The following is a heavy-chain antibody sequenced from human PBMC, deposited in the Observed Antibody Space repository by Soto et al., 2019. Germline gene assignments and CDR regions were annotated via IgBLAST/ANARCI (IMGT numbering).Heavy chain of an antibody. D-gene: IGHD1-26*01. CDR3: ARARMYSGAYHDC. V-gene: IGHV1-18*04. CDR1: GYTFSNFG. CDR2: ITPYNGNA. Sequence: QVQLVQSGPEVESPGASVKVSCKASGYTFSNFGINWVRQAPGQGLEWMGWITPYNGNANYAQKHQDRLTITTDTATNTAYLELRSLRSDDTAVYFCARARMYSGAYHDCWGQGTLVTVSS. J-gene: IGHJ4*02.